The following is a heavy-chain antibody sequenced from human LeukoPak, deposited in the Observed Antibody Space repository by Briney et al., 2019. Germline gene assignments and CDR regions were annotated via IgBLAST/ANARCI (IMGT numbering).Heavy chain of an antibody. CDR2: ISYDGSNK. CDR3: ASGSSSQFDY. CDR1: GFSFSTYW. V-gene: IGHV3-30*03. J-gene: IGHJ4*02. D-gene: IGHD6-13*01. Sequence: PGGSLRLSCAASGFSFSTYWMGWVRQAPGKGLEWVAVISYDGSNKYYADSVKGRFTISRDNSKNTLYLQMNSLRAEDTAVYYCASGSSSQFDYWGQGTLVTVSS.